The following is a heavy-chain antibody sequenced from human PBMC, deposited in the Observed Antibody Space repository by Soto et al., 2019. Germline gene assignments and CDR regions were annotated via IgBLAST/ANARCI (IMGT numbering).Heavy chain of an antibody. V-gene: IGHV4-4*02. Sequence: QVQLQESGPGLVKPSGTLSLTCAVSGGSISSSNCWSWVRQPPGKGLEWIGEIYHSGSTNYNPSLKRRVTISVDKSKNQFSLKLSSVTAAATAVYYCARVEGRFYYGMDVWGQGTTVTVSS. CDR3: ARVEGRFYYGMDV. J-gene: IGHJ6*02. CDR1: GGSISSSNC. CDR2: IYHSGST.